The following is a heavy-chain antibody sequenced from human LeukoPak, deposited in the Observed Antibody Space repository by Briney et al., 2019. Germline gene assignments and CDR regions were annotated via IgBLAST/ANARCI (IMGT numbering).Heavy chain of an antibody. J-gene: IGHJ4*02. CDR3: AGYCSGGSCYYFDY. V-gene: IGHV4-30-4*01. CDR2: IYYGGST. CDR1: GGSISSGDYY. D-gene: IGHD2-15*01. Sequence: PSETLSLTCTVSGGSISSGDYYWSWIRQPPGKGLEWIGYIYYGGSTYYNPSLKSRVTISVDTSKNQFSLKLSSVTAADTAVYYCAGYCSGGSCYYFDYWGQGTLVTVSS.